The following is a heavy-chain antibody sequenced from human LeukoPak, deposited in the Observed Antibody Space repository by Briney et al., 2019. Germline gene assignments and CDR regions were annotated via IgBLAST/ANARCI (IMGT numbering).Heavy chain of an antibody. CDR2: ISSDGTTT. J-gene: IGHJ4*02. CDR1: GFTFSAYW. V-gene: IGHV3-74*01. CDR3: VGDRGGLPVVY. Sequence: PGGSLRLSCAASGFTFSAYWMHWVRQIPGKGLVWVSHISSDGTTTTYADSVKGRFTISRDNARNTLFLQMKSLRAEDTAVYFCVGDRGGLPVVYWGQGSLVTVSS. D-gene: IGHD3-10*01.